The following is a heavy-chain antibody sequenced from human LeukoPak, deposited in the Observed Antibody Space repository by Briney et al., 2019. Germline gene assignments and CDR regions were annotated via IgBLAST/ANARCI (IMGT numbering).Heavy chain of an antibody. V-gene: IGHV3-21*01. CDR3: ARADSSGYYGDY. D-gene: IGHD3-22*01. CDR2: INSSSSYI. Sequence: GGSLRLSCAASGFTFSSYSMNWVRQAPGKGLEWVSSINSSSSYIYYADSVKGRFTISRDNAKNSLYLQMNSLRAEDTAVYYCARADSSGYYGDYWGQGTLVTVSS. J-gene: IGHJ4*02. CDR1: GFTFSSYS.